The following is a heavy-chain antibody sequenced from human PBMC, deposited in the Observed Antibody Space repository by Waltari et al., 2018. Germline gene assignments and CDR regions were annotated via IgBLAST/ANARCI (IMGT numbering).Heavy chain of an antibody. CDR3: AAAGISYYYYYMDV. J-gene: IGHJ6*03. CDR1: GGSISSGSYY. Sequence: QVQLQESGPGLVKPSQTLSLTCTVSGGSISSGSYYWSWIRQPAGKGLEWIGRIYTSGSTNYNPSLKSRVTISVDTSKNQFSLKLSSVTAADTAVYYCAAAGISYYYYYMDVWGKGTTVTVSS. CDR2: IYTSGST. V-gene: IGHV4-61*02. D-gene: IGHD6-13*01.